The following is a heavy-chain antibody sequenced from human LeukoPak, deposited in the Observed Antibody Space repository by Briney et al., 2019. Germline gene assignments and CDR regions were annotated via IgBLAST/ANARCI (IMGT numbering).Heavy chain of an antibody. CDR1: GLTFSSAG. CDR3: TRHRSEAAFDF. CDR2: INAYSNSI. Sequence: GGSLRLSCAASGLTFSSAGMNWVRQAPGKGLEWVSYINAYSNSIFYGDSVKGRFTLSRDNSKNTLYLQMNSLRAEDTAVYYCTRHRSEAAFDFWGQGTLVTVSS. J-gene: IGHJ4*02. V-gene: IGHV3-48*01. D-gene: IGHD3-10*01.